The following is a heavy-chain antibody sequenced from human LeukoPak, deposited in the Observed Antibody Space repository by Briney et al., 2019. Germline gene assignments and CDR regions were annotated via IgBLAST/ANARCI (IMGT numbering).Heavy chain of an antibody. CDR2: IYPGDSDT. V-gene: IGHV5-51*01. D-gene: IGHD3-9*01. J-gene: IGHJ4*02. CDR3: ARLYDILTGNSFDY. CDR1: GYSFTSYW. Sequence: GESLKISCKGSGYSFTSYWIGWVRQLPGKGLEWVGIIYPGDSDTRYSPSFQGQVTVSADKSISTAYLQWSSLKASDTAMYYCARLYDILTGNSFDYWGQGTLVTVSS.